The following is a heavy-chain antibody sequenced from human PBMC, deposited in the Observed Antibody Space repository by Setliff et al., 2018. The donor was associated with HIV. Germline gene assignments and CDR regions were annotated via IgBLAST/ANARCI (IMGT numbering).Heavy chain of an antibody. CDR3: AGVVGRFGGVMP. V-gene: IGHV4-31*03. J-gene: IGHJ5*02. CDR1: GDSISSGDYN. Sequence: PSETLSLTCTVSGDSISSGDYNWSWIRQHPGKGLEWIGYINYSGSTYYNPSLKSRVTISVDTSKNQFSLKLDSVNAADTAVYYCAGVVGRFGGVMPWGQGTLVTVSS. CDR2: INYSGST. D-gene: IGHD3-16*01.